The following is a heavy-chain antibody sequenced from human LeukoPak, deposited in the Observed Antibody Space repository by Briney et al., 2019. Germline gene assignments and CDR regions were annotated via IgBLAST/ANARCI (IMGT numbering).Heavy chain of an antibody. CDR3: AKDSEYSSSYVFDY. CDR2: ISGSGGST. Sequence: GGSLILSCAASGFTFSSYAINCVGEAPGTGLDWGSAISGSGGSTYCADSVKGRFTISRDNSKNTLYLQMNSLRAEDTAVYYCAKDSEYSSSYVFDYWGQGTLVTVSS. CDR1: GFTFSSYA. J-gene: IGHJ4*02. D-gene: IGHD6-6*01. V-gene: IGHV3-23*01.